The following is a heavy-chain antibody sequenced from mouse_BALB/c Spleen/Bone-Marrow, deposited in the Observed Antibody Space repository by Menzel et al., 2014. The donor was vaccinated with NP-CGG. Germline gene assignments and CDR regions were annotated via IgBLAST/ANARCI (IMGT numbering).Heavy chain of an antibody. CDR3: AREKVYYGISWFAY. V-gene: IGHV1-61*01. Sequence: QVQLKQSGTEVVRPGASVKLSCKASGYSFXTYWMNWVKQRPGQGLEWIGMIHPSDSETRLNQKFKDKATLTVDKSSSTAYIQLNSPTSEDSAVYYCAREKVYYGISWFAYWGQGTLVTVSA. CDR1: GYSFXTYW. D-gene: IGHD2-1*01. J-gene: IGHJ3*01. CDR2: IHPSDSET.